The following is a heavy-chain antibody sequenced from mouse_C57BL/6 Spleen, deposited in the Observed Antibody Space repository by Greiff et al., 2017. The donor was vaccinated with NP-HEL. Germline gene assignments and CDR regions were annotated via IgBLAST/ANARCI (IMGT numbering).Heavy chain of an antibody. D-gene: IGHD1-1*01. CDR1: GYAFSSYW. CDR2: IYPGDGDT. CDR3: AYYYGSSHWYFDV. J-gene: IGHJ1*03. Sequence: VKLMESGAELVKPGASVKISCKASGYAFSSYWMNWVKQRPGKGLEWIGQIYPGDGDTNYNGKFKGKATLTADKSSSTAYMQLSSLTSEDSAVYFCAYYYGSSHWYFDVWGTGTTVTVSS. V-gene: IGHV1-80*01.